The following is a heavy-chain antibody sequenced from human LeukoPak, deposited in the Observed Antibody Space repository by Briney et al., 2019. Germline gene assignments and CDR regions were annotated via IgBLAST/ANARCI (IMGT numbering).Heavy chain of an antibody. CDR3: ARFIASPGPDAFDI. CDR2: IKQDGIET. J-gene: IGHJ3*02. CDR1: GFNSGNYW. D-gene: IGHD6-13*01. Sequence: GGSLRLSCAASGFNSGNYWMSWIRQAPGQRLEWLANIKQDGIETYYLDSVKGRFTISRDSARNSVYLQMNSLRADETAVYFCARFIASPGPDAFDIWGQGTLVTVSS. V-gene: IGHV3-7*01.